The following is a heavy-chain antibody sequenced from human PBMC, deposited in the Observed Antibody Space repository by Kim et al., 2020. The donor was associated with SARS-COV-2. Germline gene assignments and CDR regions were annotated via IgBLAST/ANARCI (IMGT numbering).Heavy chain of an antibody. D-gene: IGHD5-12*01. J-gene: IGHJ3*02. CDR1: GFTFSSYG. V-gene: IGHV3-30*18. CDR2: ISYDGSNK. CDR3: AKVRFRRDGYTYAFDI. Sequence: GGSLRLSCAASGFTFSSYGMHWVRQAPGKGLEWVAVISYDGSNKYYADSVKGRFTISRDNSKNTLYLQMNSLRAEDTAVYYCAKVRFRRDGYTYAFDIWG.